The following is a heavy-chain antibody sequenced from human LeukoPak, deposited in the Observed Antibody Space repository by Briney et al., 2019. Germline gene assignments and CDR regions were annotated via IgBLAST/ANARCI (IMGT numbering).Heavy chain of an antibody. CDR2: IYYSGST. D-gene: IGHD3-16*01. Sequence: SETLSLTCTVSGGSGSSGRYYWSWIRQPPGKGLEWIGYIYYSGSTNYNPSLKSRVTISVDTSKKQVYLKLSSVTAADTAVYYCARGTFGPFDYWGQGTLVTVSS. CDR3: ARGTFGPFDY. J-gene: IGHJ4*02. V-gene: IGHV4-61*01. CDR1: GGSGSSGRYY.